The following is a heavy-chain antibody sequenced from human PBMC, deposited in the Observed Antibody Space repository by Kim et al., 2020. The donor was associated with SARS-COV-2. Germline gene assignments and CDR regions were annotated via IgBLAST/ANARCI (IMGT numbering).Heavy chain of an antibody. CDR3: ARGDDYGDYVPEYFQH. J-gene: IGHJ1*01. V-gene: IGHV3-66*01. Sequence: GGSLRLSCAASGFTVSSNYMSWVRQAPGKGLEWVSVIYSGGSTYYADSVKGRFTISRDNSKNTLYLQMNSLRAEDTAVYYCARGDDYGDYVPEYFQHWGQGTLVTVSS. CDR2: IYSGGST. CDR1: GFTVSSNY. D-gene: IGHD4-17*01.